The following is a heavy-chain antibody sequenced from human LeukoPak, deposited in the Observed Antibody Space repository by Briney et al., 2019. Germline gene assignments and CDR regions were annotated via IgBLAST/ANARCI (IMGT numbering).Heavy chain of an antibody. CDR1: GFTVSSNY. Sequence: GGSLRLSCAASGFTVSSNYMSWVRQALGKGLEWVSVIYSGGSTYYADSVKGRFTISRDNSKNTLYLQMNSLRAEDTAVYYCAGVRVTTTLIDYWGQGTLVTVSS. CDR2: IYSGGST. V-gene: IGHV3-53*01. CDR3: AGVRVTTTLIDY. J-gene: IGHJ4*02. D-gene: IGHD4-17*01.